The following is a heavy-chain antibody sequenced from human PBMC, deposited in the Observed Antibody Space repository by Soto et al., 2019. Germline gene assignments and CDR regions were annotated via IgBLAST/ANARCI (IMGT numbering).Heavy chain of an antibody. CDR2: ISAYNGNT. D-gene: IGHD3-10*01. CDR1: GYTFTSYG. Sequence: ASVKVSCKASGYTFTSYGISWVRQAPGQGLEWMGWISAYNGNTNYAQKLKGRVTMTTDTSTSTAYMELRSLRSDDTAVYYCAREAGSGSYMLYSPRPGMDVWGQGTTVTVSS. V-gene: IGHV1-18*01. J-gene: IGHJ6*02. CDR3: AREAGSGSYMLYSPRPGMDV.